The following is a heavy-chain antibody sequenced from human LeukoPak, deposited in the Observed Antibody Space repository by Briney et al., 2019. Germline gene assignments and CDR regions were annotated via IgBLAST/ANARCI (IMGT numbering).Heavy chain of an antibody. CDR2: IYTSGST. D-gene: IGHD3-3*01. V-gene: IGHV4-4*07. CDR3: ARDGRSLEWPHWDY. Sequence: TSETLSLTCTVSCGSISIYYWSWIRQPAGKGLEWIGRIYTSGSTNYNPSLKSRVTMSVDTSKNQFSLKLSSVTAADTAVDYCARDGRSLEWPHWDYWGQGTLVTVSS. J-gene: IGHJ4*02. CDR1: CGSISIYY.